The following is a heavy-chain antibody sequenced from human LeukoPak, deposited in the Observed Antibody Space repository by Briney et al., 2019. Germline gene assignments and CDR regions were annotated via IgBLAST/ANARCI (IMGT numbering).Heavy chain of an antibody. D-gene: IGHD3-3*01. CDR1: GGSISSGSYY. CDR3: ARGRRYDFWSGYYSGWFDP. J-gene: IGHJ5*02. Sequence: SETLSLTCTVSGGSISSGSYYWSWIRQPAGKGLEWIGRIYTSGSTNYNPSLKSRVTTSVDTSKNQFSLKLSSVLATDTPVYECARGRRYDFWSGYYSGWFDPWGQGTLVTVSS. CDR2: IYTSGST. V-gene: IGHV4-61*02.